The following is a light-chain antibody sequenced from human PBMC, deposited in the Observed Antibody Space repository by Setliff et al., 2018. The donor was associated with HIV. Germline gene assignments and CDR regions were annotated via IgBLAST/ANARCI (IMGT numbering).Light chain of an antibody. CDR3: SSYTSSNAVV. CDR2: EVT. V-gene: IGLV2-14*01. CDR1: SSDVGGYNY. J-gene: IGLJ2*01. Sequence: SALTQPASVSGSPGQSITISCTGTSSDVGGYNYVSWYQQHPGKAAKLMIYEVTNRPSGVSDRFSGSKSGNTASLTISGLQAEDVADYYCSSYTSSNAVVFGGGTKVTVL.